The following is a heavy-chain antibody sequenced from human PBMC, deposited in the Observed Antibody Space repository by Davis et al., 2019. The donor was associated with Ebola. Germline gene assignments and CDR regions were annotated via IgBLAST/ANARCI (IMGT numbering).Heavy chain of an antibody. J-gene: IGHJ5*02. Sequence: GESLKISCAASGFTFSSYAMSWVRQAPGKGLEWVSAISGSGGSTYYADSVKGRFTISRDNSKNTLYLQMNSLRAEDTAVYYCAKGSIAAPTGWFDPWGQGTLVTVSS. CDR1: GFTFSSYA. CDR2: ISGSGGST. D-gene: IGHD6-13*01. V-gene: IGHV3-23*01. CDR3: AKGSIAAPTGWFDP.